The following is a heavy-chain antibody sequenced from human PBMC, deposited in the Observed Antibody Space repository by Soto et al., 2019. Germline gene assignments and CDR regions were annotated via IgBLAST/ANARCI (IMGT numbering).Heavy chain of an antibody. Sequence: QVPLVESGGGVVQPGRSLRLSYAASGFTFSSYGMHWVRQAPGKGLEWVAVISYDGSNKYYADSVKGRFTISRDNSKNTLYLQMNSLRAEDTAVYYCAKSGVPYDYVWGVGYWGQGTLVTVSS. CDR3: AKSGVPYDYVWGVGY. D-gene: IGHD3-16*01. J-gene: IGHJ4*02. CDR2: ISYDGSNK. V-gene: IGHV3-30*18. CDR1: GFTFSSYG.